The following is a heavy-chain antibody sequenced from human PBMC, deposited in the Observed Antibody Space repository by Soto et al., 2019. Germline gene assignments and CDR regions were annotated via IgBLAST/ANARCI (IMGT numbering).Heavy chain of an antibody. J-gene: IGHJ4*02. D-gene: IGHD1-26*01. Sequence: QVQLQESGPGLVKPSGNLSLTCAVSGGSFTSNNWWTWVSQPPGQGLEWIGEIDRTGSTNYNPSRKSPVTRSLAKSENQFSLKVSSLTAADTAVYYCASRDPGTSVDYWGQGTLVPVSS. CDR1: GGSFTSNNW. CDR3: ASRDPGTSVDY. CDR2: IDRTGST. V-gene: IGHV4-4*02.